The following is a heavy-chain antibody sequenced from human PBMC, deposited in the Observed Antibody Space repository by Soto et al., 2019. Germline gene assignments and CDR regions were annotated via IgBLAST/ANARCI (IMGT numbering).Heavy chain of an antibody. CDR3: ASPKYCSSTSCYGSPMDV. CDR1: GYSFTSYW. J-gene: IGHJ6*02. D-gene: IGHD2-2*01. Sequence: PGESLKISCQGSGYSFTSYWIGWVRQMPGKGLEWMGIIYPGDSDTRYSPSFQGQVTISADKSISTAYLQWSSLKASDTAMYYCASPKYCSSTSCYGSPMDVWGQGTTVTVSS. V-gene: IGHV5-51*01. CDR2: IYPGDSDT.